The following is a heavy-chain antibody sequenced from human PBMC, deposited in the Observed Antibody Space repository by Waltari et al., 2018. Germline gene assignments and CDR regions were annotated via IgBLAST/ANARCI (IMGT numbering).Heavy chain of an antibody. CDR2: IYHSGST. Sequence: QVQLQESGPGLVKPSETLSLTCAVSGYSISSGYYWGWIRQPPGKGLAWIGSIYHSGSTYYNPSPKCRVTISVDTSKNQFSLKLSSVTAADTAVYYCARHSYGDYGVGFDYWGQGTLVIVSS. CDR3: ARHSYGDYGVGFDY. J-gene: IGHJ4*02. CDR1: GYSISSGYY. V-gene: IGHV4-38-2*01. D-gene: IGHD4-17*01.